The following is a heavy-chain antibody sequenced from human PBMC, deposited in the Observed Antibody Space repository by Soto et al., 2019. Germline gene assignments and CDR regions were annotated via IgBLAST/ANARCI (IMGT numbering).Heavy chain of an antibody. CDR1: GGTFSSYT. CDR2: IIPIFGTA. V-gene: IGHV1-69*14. Sequence: QVQLVQSGAEVKKPGSSVTVSCKASGGTFSSYTISWVRQAPGQGLEWMGGIIPIFGTANYAQKFQGRVTIXADTSXXTAYMELSSLRSEDTAVYYCARGNHRWLPLWYFDLWGRGTLVTVSS. D-gene: IGHD5-12*01. J-gene: IGHJ2*01. CDR3: ARGNHRWLPLWYFDL.